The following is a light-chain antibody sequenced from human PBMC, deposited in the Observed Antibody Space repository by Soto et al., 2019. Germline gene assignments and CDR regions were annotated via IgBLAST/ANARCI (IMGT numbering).Light chain of an antibody. CDR2: DAS. V-gene: IGKV1-33*01. CDR1: QDISNY. CDR3: QQYDNLPIT. Sequence: DIQMTQSPSSLSASVGDRVTITCQASQDISNYLNWYQQKPGKAPKLLIYDASNLETGVPSRFSGGGSGTDFTFTISSLQPEDIETYYCQQYDNLPITFGQGTRLDIX. J-gene: IGKJ5*01.